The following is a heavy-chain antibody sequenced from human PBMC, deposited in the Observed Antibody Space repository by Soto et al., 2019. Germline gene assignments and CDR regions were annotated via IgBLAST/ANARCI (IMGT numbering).Heavy chain of an antibody. D-gene: IGHD3-16*01. J-gene: IGHJ4*02. V-gene: IGHV1-3*01. Sequence: ASVKVSCKASGNSFTSYSIHWVRQAPGQRLEWVGWIIAGNGNTIYSQNFRGRVSITRDTSASTAYMELSSLRSVDTAVYYCARDYENASGLDYWGQGTQVTVSS. CDR3: ARDYENASGLDY. CDR1: GNSFTSYS. CDR2: IIAGNGNT.